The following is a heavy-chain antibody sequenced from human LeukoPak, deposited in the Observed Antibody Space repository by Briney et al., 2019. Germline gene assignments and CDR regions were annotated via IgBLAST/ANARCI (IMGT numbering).Heavy chain of an antibody. J-gene: IGHJ4*02. CDR1: SGSIGSFY. D-gene: IGHD2/OR15-2a*01. CDR3: AKGGHFSPFDY. CDR2: INFSGST. V-gene: IGHV4-59*12. Sequence: SETLSLTCTISSGSIGSFYWSWIRQPPGKGLEWIGYINFSGSTKSNSALESRVTISMDTSKNQFSLKLNSVTAADTAVYYCAKGGHFSPFDYWGQGTLVTVSS.